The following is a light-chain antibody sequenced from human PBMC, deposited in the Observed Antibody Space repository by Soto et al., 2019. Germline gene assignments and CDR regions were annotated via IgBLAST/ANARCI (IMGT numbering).Light chain of an antibody. Sequence: QSALTQPASVSGSPGRSITISCTGTTSDVGGYNHVSWYPQHPGKAPKLMIYEVSNRPSGVSNRFSGSRSGNTASLTISGLQAEDEADYYCNSYTSSSTLVFGGGTKLTVL. J-gene: IGLJ2*01. CDR1: TSDVGGYNH. CDR2: EVS. V-gene: IGLV2-14*01. CDR3: NSYTSSSTLV.